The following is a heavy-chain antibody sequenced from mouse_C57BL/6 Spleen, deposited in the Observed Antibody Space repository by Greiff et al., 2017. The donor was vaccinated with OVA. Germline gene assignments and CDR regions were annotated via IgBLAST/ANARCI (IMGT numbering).Heavy chain of an antibody. V-gene: IGHV1-15*01. J-gene: IGHJ2*01. D-gene: IGHD4-1*01. Sequence: VKLVESGAELVRPGASVTLSCKASGYTFTDYEMHWVKQTPVHGLEWIGAIDPETGGTAYNQKFKGKAILTADKSSSTAYMELRSLTSEDSAVYYCTRLTGGDYFDYWGQGTTLTVSS. CDR3: TRLTGGDYFDY. CDR2: IDPETGGT. CDR1: GYTFTDYE.